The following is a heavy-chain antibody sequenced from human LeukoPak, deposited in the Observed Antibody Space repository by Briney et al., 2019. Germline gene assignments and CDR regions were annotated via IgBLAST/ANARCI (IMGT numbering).Heavy chain of an antibody. CDR1: GYTFTGYY. J-gene: IGHJ6*03. CDR2: INPNSGGT. CDR3: ARDGENYDILPYYYYYMDV. V-gene: IGHV1-2*02. D-gene: IGHD3-9*01. Sequence: ASVKVSCKASGYTFTGYYMHWVRQAPGQGLEWMGWINPNSGGTNYAQKFQGRVTITRDTSISTAYMELSRLRSDDTAVYYCARDGENYDILPYYYYYMDVWGKGTTVTVSS.